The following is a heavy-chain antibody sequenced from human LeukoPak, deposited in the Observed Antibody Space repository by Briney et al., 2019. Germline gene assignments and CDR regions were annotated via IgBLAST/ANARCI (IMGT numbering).Heavy chain of an antibody. D-gene: IGHD1-26*01. CDR1: GFTVSSNY. CDR2: ISSSSSYI. Sequence: KSGGSLRLSCAASGFTVSSNYMSWVRQAPGKGLEWVSSISSSSSYIYYADSVKGRFTISRDNAKNSLYLQMNSLRAEDTAVYYCARDKMDLWEPYYFDYWGQGTLVTVSS. V-gene: IGHV3-21*01. CDR3: ARDKMDLWEPYYFDY. J-gene: IGHJ4*02.